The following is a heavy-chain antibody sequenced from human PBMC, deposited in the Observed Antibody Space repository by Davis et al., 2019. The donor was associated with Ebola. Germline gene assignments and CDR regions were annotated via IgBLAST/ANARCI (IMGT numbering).Heavy chain of an antibody. Sequence: GGSLRLSCKGSGYNFTNYWIGWVRQMPGKGLEWMGIIYPADSHIKYSPSFQGRVIISADKSISTAYLQWSSLKASDTAMYYCARQMSNRGAYWGQGTLVTVSS. CDR1: GYNFTNYW. CDR3: ARQMSNRGAY. J-gene: IGHJ4*02. CDR2: IYPADSHI. V-gene: IGHV5-51*01.